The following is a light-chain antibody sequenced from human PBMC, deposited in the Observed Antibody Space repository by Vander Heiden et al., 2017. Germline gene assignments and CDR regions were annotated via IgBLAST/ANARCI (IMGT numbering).Light chain of an antibody. Sequence: DIQLAQSPSSLSAPLGDRVPIPSRESQGNDNSLNWFQQKPGKAPKLLIYTAYSLQSGVPSRFAGSGCATEFTLTISGLQAEDFATYFWQQSHSAPYTFGQGTKVEMK. CDR1: QGNDNS. J-gene: IGKJ2*01. V-gene: IGKV1-39*01. CDR3: QQSHSAPYT. CDR2: TAY.